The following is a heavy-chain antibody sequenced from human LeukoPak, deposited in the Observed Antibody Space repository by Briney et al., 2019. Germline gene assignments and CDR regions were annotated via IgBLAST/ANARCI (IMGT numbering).Heavy chain of an antibody. CDR2: ISGGGGST. Sequence: PSETLSLTCTVSGGSISSGGYYWNWVRQAPGKGLEWVSTISGGGGSTYYADSVKGRFTISRDNSKNTLYLQVNSLRAEDTAVYYCAKGGKWDVTPFDYWGQGTLVTVSS. D-gene: IGHD1-26*01. CDR1: GGSISSGGYY. J-gene: IGHJ4*02. CDR3: AKGGKWDVTPFDY. V-gene: IGHV3-23*01.